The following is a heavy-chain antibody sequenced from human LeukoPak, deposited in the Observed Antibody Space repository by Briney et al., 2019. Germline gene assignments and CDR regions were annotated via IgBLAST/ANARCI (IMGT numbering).Heavy chain of an antibody. Sequence: GGSLRLSCAASGFTFSSYWMHWVRQAPGKGLVWVSRINSDGSSTSYADSVKGRFTISGDNAKNTLYLQMNSLRAEDTAVYYCARVGLVRGVIQTFDYWGQGTLVTVSS. V-gene: IGHV3-74*01. CDR3: ARVGLVRGVIQTFDY. CDR2: INSDGSST. CDR1: GFTFSSYW. D-gene: IGHD3-10*01. J-gene: IGHJ4*02.